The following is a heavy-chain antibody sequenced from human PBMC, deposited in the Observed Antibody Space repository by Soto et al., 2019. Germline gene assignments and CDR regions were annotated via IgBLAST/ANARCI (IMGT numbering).Heavy chain of an antibody. D-gene: IGHD6-6*01. Sequence: GGSPGLSFAASGFTFSSYAMSWVRQAPGKGLEWVSAISGSGGSTYYADSVKGRFTISRDNSKNTLYLQMNSLRAEDTAVYYCANGGRQLAPRAGYWGQGSLVTVSS. CDR1: GFTFSSYA. CDR2: ISGSGGST. J-gene: IGHJ4*02. CDR3: ANGGRQLAPRAGY. V-gene: IGHV3-23*01.